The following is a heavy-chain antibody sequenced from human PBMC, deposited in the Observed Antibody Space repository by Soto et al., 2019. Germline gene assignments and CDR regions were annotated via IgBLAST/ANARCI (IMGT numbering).Heavy chain of an antibody. V-gene: IGHV3-30*18. Sequence: QVQLVESGGGVVQPGRSLRLSCAASGFTFSSYAIHWVRQAPGKGLEWVAVISSDGKDKYSADSMKGRFAISRDTSKNTLYLQMNSLRAEDTAVYYCANDSGKGSADYYFDYWGQGTLVTVSS. D-gene: IGHD3-10*01. J-gene: IGHJ4*02. CDR2: ISSDGKDK. CDR3: ANDSGKGSADYYFDY. CDR1: GFTFSSYA.